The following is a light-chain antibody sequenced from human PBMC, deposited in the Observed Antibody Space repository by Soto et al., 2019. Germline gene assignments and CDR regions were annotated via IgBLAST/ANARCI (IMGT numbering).Light chain of an antibody. CDR3: QQYGCLPII. Sequence: EIVLTQSPGTLSLSPGERATLSCRASHSVSSSYLAWYQQKPGQAHRLHNYGASSRATGILDRFSGSGSGTDFTLTISSLEPEDFSVYYCQQYGCLPIIFGQGTRREIK. J-gene: IGKJ5*01. CDR1: HSVSSSY. CDR2: GAS. V-gene: IGKV3-20*01.